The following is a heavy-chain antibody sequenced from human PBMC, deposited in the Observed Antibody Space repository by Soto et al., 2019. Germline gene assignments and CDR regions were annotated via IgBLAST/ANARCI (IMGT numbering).Heavy chain of an antibody. CDR1: GGSISSSSYY. V-gene: IGHV4-39*01. D-gene: IGHD3-10*01. Sequence: SETLSLTCTVSGGSISSSSYYWGWIRQPPGKGLEWIGSIYYSGSTYYNPSLKSRVTISVDTSKNQFSLKLSSVTAADTAVYYCARHSTMVRGVITDYYYGMDVWGQGTTVTVSS. J-gene: IGHJ6*02. CDR3: ARHSTMVRGVITDYYYGMDV. CDR2: IYYSGST.